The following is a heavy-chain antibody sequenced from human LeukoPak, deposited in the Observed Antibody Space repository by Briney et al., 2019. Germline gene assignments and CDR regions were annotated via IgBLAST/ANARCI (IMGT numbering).Heavy chain of an antibody. D-gene: IGHD3-22*01. J-gene: IGHJ5*02. V-gene: IGHV4-30-4*01. Sequence: SQTLSLTCTVSGGSISSGDYYWTWIRQPPGKGLEWIGEINHSGSTNYNPSLKSRVTISVDTSKNQFSLKLSSVTAADTAVYYCARGGPSRRGAITMIVVRPNWFDPWGQGTLVTVSS. CDR2: INHSGST. CDR3: ARGGPSRRGAITMIVVRPNWFDP. CDR1: GGSISSGDYY.